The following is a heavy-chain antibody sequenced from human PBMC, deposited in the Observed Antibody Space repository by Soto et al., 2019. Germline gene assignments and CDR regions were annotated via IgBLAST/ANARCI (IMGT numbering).Heavy chain of an antibody. J-gene: IGHJ4*02. CDR1: GFTFSDYA. CDR3: TREGI. V-gene: IGHV3-48*02. CDR2: IASSGTPI. Sequence: EVQLVESGGGLAQPGGSLRLSCAASGFTFSDYAMNWVRQVPGKGLEWISQIASSGTPIYYADSVRGRFTISRDNAENSLYLHRNSLRDEDTAVYFCTREGIWGQGTLVTVSS.